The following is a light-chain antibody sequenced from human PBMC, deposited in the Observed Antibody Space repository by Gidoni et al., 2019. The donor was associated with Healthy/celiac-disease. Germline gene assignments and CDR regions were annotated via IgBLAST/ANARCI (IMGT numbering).Light chain of an antibody. CDR2: YDS. CDR3: QVWDSSSDHWV. CDR1: NIGSKG. Sequence: SYVLTQPPSVSVAPGKTARITCGGNNIGSKGVHWYQQKPGQAPVLVIYYDSDRPSGNPERFSGSNSGNTATLTISRVEAGDEADYYCQVWDSSSDHWVFGGGTKLTVL. V-gene: IGLV3-21*04. J-gene: IGLJ3*02.